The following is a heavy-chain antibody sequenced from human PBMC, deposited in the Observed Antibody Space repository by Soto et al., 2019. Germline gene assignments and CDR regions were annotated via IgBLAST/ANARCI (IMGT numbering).Heavy chain of an antibody. CDR1: GGSISSSSYY. CDR3: ARQAAWLRYYYGMDV. CDR2: IYYSGST. Sequence: SETLSLTCTVSGGSISSSSYYWGWIRQPPGKGLEWIGSIYYSGSTYYNPSLKSRVTISVDTSKNQFSLKLSSVTAADTAVYYCARQAAWLRYYYGMDVWGQGTTVTVSS. D-gene: IGHD5-12*01. V-gene: IGHV4-39*01. J-gene: IGHJ6*02.